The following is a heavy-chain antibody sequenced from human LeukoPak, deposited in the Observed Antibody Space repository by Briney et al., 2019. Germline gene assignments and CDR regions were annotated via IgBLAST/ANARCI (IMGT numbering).Heavy chain of an antibody. CDR2: IYASGST. CDR3: ARKALPGNWFDP. J-gene: IGHJ5*02. Sequence: SETLSLTCTVSGDSISSYYWSWIRQPAGKGLEWIGRIYASGSTNYNPSLKSRVTMSLDTSRNQFSLNLSSVTAADTAVYYCARKALPGNWFDPWGQGTLVTVSS. V-gene: IGHV4-4*07. CDR1: GDSISSYY.